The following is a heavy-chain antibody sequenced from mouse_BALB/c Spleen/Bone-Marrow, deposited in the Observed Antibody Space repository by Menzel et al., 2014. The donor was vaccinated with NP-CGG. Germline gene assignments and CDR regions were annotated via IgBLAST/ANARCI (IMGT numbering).Heavy chain of an antibody. D-gene: IGHD1-1*01. Sequence: EVQLQQSGGELVKPGALVKLSCKASGFNIKDYYMHWVKQSPEQGLEWIGWIDPENGNTIYDPKFQGQASITADTSSNTAYLQLSSLTSEDTAVYYCAGGYYGSSPYWYFDVWGAGTTVTVSS. J-gene: IGHJ1*01. CDR2: IDPENGNT. CDR1: GFNIKDYY. V-gene: IGHV14-1*02. CDR3: AGGYYGSSPYWYFDV.